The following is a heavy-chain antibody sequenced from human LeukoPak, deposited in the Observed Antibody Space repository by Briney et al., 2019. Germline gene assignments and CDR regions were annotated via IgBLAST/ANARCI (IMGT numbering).Heavy chain of an antibody. Sequence: SETLSLTCAVYGGSFSGYYWSWIRQPPGKGLEWIGEINHSGSTNYNPSLKSRVTISVDTSKNQFSLKLSPVTAADTAVYYCARAGDRGGGDDYWGQGTLVTVSS. J-gene: IGHJ4*02. CDR3: ARAGDRGGGDDY. V-gene: IGHV4-34*01. CDR1: GGSFSGYY. CDR2: INHSGST. D-gene: IGHD3-10*01.